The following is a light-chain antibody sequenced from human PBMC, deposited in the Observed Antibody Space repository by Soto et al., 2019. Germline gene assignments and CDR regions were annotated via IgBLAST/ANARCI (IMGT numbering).Light chain of an antibody. Sequence: QSVLTQPPSVSAAPGQKVTISCSGSSSNIGNNYVSWYQQLPGTAPKLLIYENNKRPSGIPDRFSGSKSGTSATLGITGLQTGYEADYYCGTWDSSLSAVFGPGTKVTVL. CDR2: ENN. CDR1: SSNIGNNY. V-gene: IGLV1-51*02. CDR3: GTWDSSLSAV. J-gene: IGLJ1*01.